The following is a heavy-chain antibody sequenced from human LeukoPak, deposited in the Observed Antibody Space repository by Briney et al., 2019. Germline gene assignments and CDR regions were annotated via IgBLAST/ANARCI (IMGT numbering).Heavy chain of an antibody. D-gene: IGHD5-12*01. CDR1: GFTFTNYA. Sequence: PGGSLRLSCAASGFTFTNYAMNWVRQAPGKGLEWVSGISGSGASTFYVDSVKGRFTISRDNSKNSLYLQMNSLRAEDTAVYYCARDRQAGGLVATGANYWGQGTLVTVSS. CDR3: ARDRQAGGLVATGANY. J-gene: IGHJ4*02. V-gene: IGHV3-23*01. CDR2: ISGSGAST.